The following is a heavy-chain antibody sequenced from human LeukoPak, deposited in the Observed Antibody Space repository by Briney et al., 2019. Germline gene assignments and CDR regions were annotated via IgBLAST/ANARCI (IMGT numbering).Heavy chain of an antibody. CDR2: ISSSGSTI. D-gene: IGHD3-10*01. CDR3: ARDPWFGELGY. V-gene: IGHV3-48*03. CDR1: GFTFSSYE. Sequence: GGSLRLSCAASGFTFSSYEMNWVRQAPGKGLEWVSYISSSGSTIYYADSVKGRFTISRDNAKNSLYLQMNSLRAEDTAVYYCARDPWFGELGYWGQGTLVTVSS. J-gene: IGHJ4*02.